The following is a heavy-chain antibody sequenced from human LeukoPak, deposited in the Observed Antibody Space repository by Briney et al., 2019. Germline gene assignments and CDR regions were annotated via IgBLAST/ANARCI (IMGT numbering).Heavy chain of an antibody. CDR2: IYWDDDK. CDR3: AHNTYYGSSGYYYVSHDAFDI. CDR1: GFSLSTSGVG. V-gene: IGHV2-5*02. J-gene: IGHJ3*02. Sequence: SGPTLVNPTQTLTLTCTLSGFSLSTSGVGVGWIRQPPGKALEWLALIYWDDDKRYSPSLKSRLTITKDTSKNQVVLTMTNMDPVDTATYFCAHNTYYGSSGYYYVSHDAFDIWGQGTMVTVSS. D-gene: IGHD3-22*01.